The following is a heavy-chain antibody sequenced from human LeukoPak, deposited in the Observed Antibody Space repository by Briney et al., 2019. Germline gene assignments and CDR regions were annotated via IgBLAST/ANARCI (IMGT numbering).Heavy chain of an antibody. Sequence: GGFLRLSCAASGFTFSSYAMSWVRQAPGKGLEWVSAISGSGGSTYYADSVKGRFTISRDNSKNTLYLQMNSLRAEDTAVYYCARLSSFAFDIWGQGTTVTVSS. D-gene: IGHD3-16*02. V-gene: IGHV3-23*01. CDR3: ARLSSFAFDI. J-gene: IGHJ3*02. CDR1: GFTFSSYA. CDR2: ISGSGGST.